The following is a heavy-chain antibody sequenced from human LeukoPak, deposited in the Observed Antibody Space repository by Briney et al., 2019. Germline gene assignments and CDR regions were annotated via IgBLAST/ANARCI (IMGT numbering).Heavy chain of an antibody. D-gene: IGHD3-10*01. V-gene: IGHV3-7*01. CDR3: ARFISLGG. CDR1: GFTFSSYW. Sequence: QPGGPLRLSCAASGFTFSSYWMSWVRQAPGKGLEWVANIKQDGSKKNYVDSVKGRFTISRDNAKNSLYLQMNSLRVEDTAVYYCARFISLGGWGQGAPVTVSS. CDR2: IKQDGSKK. J-gene: IGHJ4*02.